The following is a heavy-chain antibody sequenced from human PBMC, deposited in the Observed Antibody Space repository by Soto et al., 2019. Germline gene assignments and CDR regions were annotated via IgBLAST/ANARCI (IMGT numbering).Heavy chain of an antibody. V-gene: IGHV1-18*04. CDR3: ARTSLAVAGRNAFDI. J-gene: IGHJ3*02. Sequence: ASVKVSCKAPGYTFSNYGITWVRQAPGQGLEWMGWISAYNGYTYYAQQVQGRVTLTTDTSTSTAYMELKSLTSDDPAVYYCARTSLAVAGRNAFDIWGQGTMVTVSS. CDR1: GYTFSNYG. D-gene: IGHD6-19*01. CDR2: ISAYNGYT.